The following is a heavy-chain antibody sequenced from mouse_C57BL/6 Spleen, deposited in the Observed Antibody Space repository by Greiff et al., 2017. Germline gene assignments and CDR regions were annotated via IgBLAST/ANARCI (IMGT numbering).Heavy chain of an antibody. CDR3: ARRQGNYGSSYFDY. D-gene: IGHD1-1*01. Sequence: VQLQQSGAELVRPGTSVKLSCKASGYTFTSYWMHWVKQRPGQGLEWIGVIDPSDSYTNYNQKFKGKATLTVDTSSSTAYMQLSSLTSEDSAVYYCARRQGNYGSSYFDYWGQGTTLTVSS. V-gene: IGHV1-59*01. J-gene: IGHJ2*01. CDR1: GYTFTSYW. CDR2: IDPSDSYT.